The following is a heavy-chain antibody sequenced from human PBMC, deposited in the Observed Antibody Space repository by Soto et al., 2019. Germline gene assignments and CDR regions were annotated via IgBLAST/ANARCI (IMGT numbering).Heavy chain of an antibody. Sequence: QVQLVQSGAEVKKPGASVKVSCKASGYTFTGHHMHWVRQAPGQGLEWMGWITPNSSGTRYAPKFQGRVTMTRDTSISTVYMELSSLTFDDSAIYYCAKDGGADSNYVDYWGQGTLVTVSS. D-gene: IGHD3-16*01. V-gene: IGHV1-2*07. CDR3: AKDGGADSNYVDY. J-gene: IGHJ4*02. CDR2: ITPNSSGT. CDR1: GYTFTGHH.